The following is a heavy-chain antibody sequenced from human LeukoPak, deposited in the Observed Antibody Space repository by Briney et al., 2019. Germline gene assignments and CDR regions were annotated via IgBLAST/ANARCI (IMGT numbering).Heavy chain of an antibody. D-gene: IGHD3-22*01. J-gene: IGHJ5*02. CDR2: IYHSGST. CDR3: ARGGDSSGYYYPLDNWSDP. Sequence: SETLSLTCAVSGGSISSGGYSWSWIRQPPGKGLEWIGYIYHSGSTYYNPSLKSRVTISVDRSKNQFSLKLSSVTAADTAVYYCARGGDSSGYYYPLDNWSDPWGQGTLVTVSS. V-gene: IGHV4-30-2*01. CDR1: GGSISSGGYS.